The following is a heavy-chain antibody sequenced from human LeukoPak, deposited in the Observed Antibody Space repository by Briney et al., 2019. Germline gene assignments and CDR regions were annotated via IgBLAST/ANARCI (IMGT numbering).Heavy chain of an antibody. CDR1: GFTFSSYA. CDR2: ISGSGGST. V-gene: IGHV3-23*01. CDR3: AKVDTAMVVLFVNYMDV. Sequence: QAGGSLRLSCAASGFTFSSYAMSWVRQAPGKGLEWVSAISGSGGSTYYADSVKGRFTISRDNSKNTLYLQMNSLRAEDTAVYYCAKVDTAMVVLFVNYMDVWGKGTTVTVSS. J-gene: IGHJ6*03. D-gene: IGHD5-18*01.